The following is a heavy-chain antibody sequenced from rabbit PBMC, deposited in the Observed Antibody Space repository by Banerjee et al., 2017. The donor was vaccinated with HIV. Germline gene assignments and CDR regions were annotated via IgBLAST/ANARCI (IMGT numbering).Heavy chain of an antibody. CDR1: GFSFSNNYV. CDR3: ARDLGWNSGWGANL. CDR2: IVTSSGST. D-gene: IGHD4-1*01. Sequence: QEQLEESGGDLVKPEGSLTLTCTASGFSFSNNYVMCWVRQAPGKGLELIACIVTSSGSTWYASWAKGRFTISKSTSLNTVTLQMTSLTAADTATYFCARDLGWNSGWGANLWGPGTLVTVS. J-gene: IGHJ4*01. V-gene: IGHV1S43*01.